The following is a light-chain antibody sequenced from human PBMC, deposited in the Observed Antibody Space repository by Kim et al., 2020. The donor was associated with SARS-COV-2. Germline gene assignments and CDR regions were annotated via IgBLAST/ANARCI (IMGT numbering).Light chain of an antibody. J-gene: IGKJ1*01. CDR2: KAS. CDR3: QQYNDNSPRT. V-gene: IGKV1-5*03. CDR1: QGISTW. Sequence: SVGDRVTITCRASQGISTWLAWYQQKPGKAPNLLIYKASSLENGVPSRFSGRGSGTEFTLTISSLQPDDFATYYCQQYNDNSPRTFGQGTKVDIK.